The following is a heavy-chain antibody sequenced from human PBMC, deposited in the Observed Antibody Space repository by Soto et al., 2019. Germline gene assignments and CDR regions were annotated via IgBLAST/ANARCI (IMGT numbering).Heavy chain of an antibody. V-gene: IGHV1-3*01. J-gene: IGHJ6*02. D-gene: IGHD1-26*01. CDR3: GRSVVGATGEILYNAMDV. Sequence: QVQLVQSGAEVKKPGASVQVSCKASGYTFTSYALHWVRQARGERPEWMGWINAANGDTKYSKKFQRRVTITRDTSASTGYMELSSLRSEDTAVYYCGRSVVGATGEILYNAMDVWGQGTTVTVSS. CDR2: INAANGDT. CDR1: GYTFTSYA.